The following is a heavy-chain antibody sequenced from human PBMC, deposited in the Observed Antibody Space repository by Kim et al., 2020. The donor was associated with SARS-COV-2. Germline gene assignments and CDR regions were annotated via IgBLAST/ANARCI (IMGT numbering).Heavy chain of an antibody. J-gene: IGHJ4*01. CDR3: LGGDYFDY. CDR1: GYTFSRDN. V-gene: IGHV1-3*01. CDR2: MNPANGNR. Sequence: ASVKVSCKTSGYTFSRDNIHWVRQAPGQRLEWMGGMNPANGNREYSQKFQGRVTITSNTSASTAYMELRSLRSEDTAVYYCLGGDYFDYWG. D-gene: IGHD3-16*01.